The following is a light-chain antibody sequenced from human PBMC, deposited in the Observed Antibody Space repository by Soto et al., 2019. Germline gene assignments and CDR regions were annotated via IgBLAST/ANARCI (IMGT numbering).Light chain of an antibody. CDR1: QSVTNSY. CDR2: GAS. CDR3: QQYGSSPIT. V-gene: IGKV3-20*01. Sequence: EIVLTQSPGSLSLSPGERATLSCRASQSVTNSYLAWYQQKPGQAPRLLMYGASTRATGIPDRFSGSGSGTDFTLTISRLEPEDFAVYYCQQYGSSPITFGQGTRLEIK. J-gene: IGKJ5*01.